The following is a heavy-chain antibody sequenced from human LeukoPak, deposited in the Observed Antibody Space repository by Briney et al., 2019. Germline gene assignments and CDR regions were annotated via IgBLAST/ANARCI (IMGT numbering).Heavy chain of an antibody. CDR2: IRYDGSNK. V-gene: IGHV3-30*02. Sequence: PGGSLRLSCAASGFSFSSYGMNWVRQAPGKGLEWVAFIRYDGSNKYYADSVKGRFTISRDDAKKTLYLQMNSLRAQDTAVYYCAKDHRYCSGGSCYGADYWGQGTLVTVSS. J-gene: IGHJ4*02. D-gene: IGHD2-15*01. CDR1: GFSFSSYG. CDR3: AKDHRYCSGGSCYGADY.